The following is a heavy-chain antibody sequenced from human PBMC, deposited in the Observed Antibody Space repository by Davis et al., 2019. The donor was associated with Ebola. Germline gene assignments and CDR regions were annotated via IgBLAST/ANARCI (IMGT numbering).Heavy chain of an antibody. V-gene: IGHV3-11*01. D-gene: IGHD5-18*01. CDR3: ARMGRAMAYNWFDP. CDR2: ISSSGSTI. J-gene: IGHJ5*02. CDR1: GFTFSDYY. Sequence: GESLKISCAASGFTFSDYYMSWIRQAPGKGLEWVSYISSSGSTIYYADSVKGRFTISRDNAKNSLYLQMNSLRAEDTAVYYCARMGRAMAYNWFDPWGQGTLVTVSS.